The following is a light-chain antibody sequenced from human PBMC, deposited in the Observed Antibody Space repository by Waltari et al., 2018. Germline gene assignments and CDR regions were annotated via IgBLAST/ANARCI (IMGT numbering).Light chain of an antibody. J-gene: IGLJ2*01. CDR3: CSYAGSSTSVK. CDR1: SSDGGSYNL. Sequence: QSALTQPASVSGSPGQSITISCTGTSSDGGSYNLVSWYQQHPGKAPKLMIYEVSKRPSGVSNRFSGSKSGNTASLTISGLQAEDEADYYCCSYAGSSTSVKFGGGTKLTVL. V-gene: IGLV2-23*02. CDR2: EVS.